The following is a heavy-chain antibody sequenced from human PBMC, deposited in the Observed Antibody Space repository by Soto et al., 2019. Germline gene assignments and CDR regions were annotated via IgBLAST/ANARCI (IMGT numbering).Heavy chain of an antibody. CDR1: GGSISSYY. V-gene: IGHV4-59*01. D-gene: IGHD3-22*01. CDR2: IYYSGST. J-gene: IGHJ5*02. CDR3: ARGGTSGYYYTNWFDP. Sequence: SETLSLTCTVSGGSISSYYWSWIRQPPGKGLEWIGYIYYSGSTNYNPSLKSRVTISVDTSKNQFSLKLSSVTAADTAVYYCARGGTSGYYYTNWFDPWGQGTLVTVSS.